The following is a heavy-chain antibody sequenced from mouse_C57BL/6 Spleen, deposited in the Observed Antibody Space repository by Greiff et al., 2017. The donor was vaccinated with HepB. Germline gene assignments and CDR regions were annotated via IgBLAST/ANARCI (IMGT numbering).Heavy chain of an antibody. CDR2: IWSGGST. D-gene: IGHD1-1*02. Sequence: VQLVESGPGLVQPSQSLSITCTVSGFSLTSYGVHWVRQSPGKGLEWLGVIWSGGSTDYNAAFISRLSISKDNSKSQVFFKMNSLQADDTAIYYCARNEVDFRFAYWGQGTLVTVSA. J-gene: IGHJ3*01. V-gene: IGHV2-2*01. CDR3: ARNEVDFRFAY. CDR1: GFSLTSYG.